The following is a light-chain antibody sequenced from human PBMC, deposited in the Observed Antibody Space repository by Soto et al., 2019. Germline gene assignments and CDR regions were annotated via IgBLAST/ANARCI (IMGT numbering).Light chain of an antibody. CDR1: QSISSW. J-gene: IGKJ1*01. V-gene: IGKV1-5*01. Sequence: DIQMTQSPSTLSASVGDRVTITCRASQSISSWLAWYQQKPGKAPKLLIYDASRLEGGVPSRFSGSGSGTECTLTIRSLQPDDFATYYCQQYNSYPWTFGQGTKVEIK. CDR3: QQYNSYPWT. CDR2: DAS.